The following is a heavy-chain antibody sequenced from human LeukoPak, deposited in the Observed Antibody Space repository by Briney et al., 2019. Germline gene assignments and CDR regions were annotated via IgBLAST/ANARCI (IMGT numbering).Heavy chain of an antibody. Sequence: GSLRLSCAASGFTVSSNYMSWVRQAPGKGLEWVSVIYSGGSTYYADSVKGRFTISRDNPKNTLYLQMNSLRAEDTAVYYCARGWSQYYFDYWGQGTLVTVSS. V-gene: IGHV3-66*01. J-gene: IGHJ4*02. D-gene: IGHD3-3*01. CDR1: GFTVSSNY. CDR2: IYSGGST. CDR3: ARGWSQYYFDY.